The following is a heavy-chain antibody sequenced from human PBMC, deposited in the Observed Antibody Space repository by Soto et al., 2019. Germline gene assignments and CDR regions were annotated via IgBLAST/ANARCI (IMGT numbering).Heavy chain of an antibody. CDR3: ARESEDLTSNFDY. J-gene: IGHJ4*02. CDR1: GFAFTRYS. Sequence: GGSLRLSCAASGFAFTRYSMNWVRQAPGKGLEWVSSISSTTNYIYYADSMKGRFTVSRDNAKNSVYLEMNSLSAEDTALYYCARESEDLTSNFDYWGQGTLVTVSS. CDR2: ISSTTNYI. V-gene: IGHV3-21*01.